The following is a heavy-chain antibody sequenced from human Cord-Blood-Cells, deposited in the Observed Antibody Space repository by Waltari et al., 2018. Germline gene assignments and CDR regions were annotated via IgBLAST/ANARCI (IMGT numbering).Heavy chain of an antibody. CDR2: IYHSGST. V-gene: IGHV4-4*02. Sequence: QVQLQESGPGLVKPSGTLSLTCAVSGGSISSSNWWSWVRPPPGKGLEWIGEIYHSGSTNYNPALKSRVTISVDKSKNQCSLKLSSVTAADTAVYYCARDDRETGDPRGDAFDIWGQGTMVTVSS. CDR1: GGSISSSNW. CDR3: ARDDRETGDPRGDAFDI. J-gene: IGHJ3*02. D-gene: IGHD7-27*01.